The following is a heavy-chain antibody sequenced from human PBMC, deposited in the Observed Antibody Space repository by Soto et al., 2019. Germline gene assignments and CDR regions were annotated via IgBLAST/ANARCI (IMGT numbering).Heavy chain of an antibody. CDR3: ARLSGYCYYFDY. D-gene: IGHD3-22*01. V-gene: IGHV3-33*01. CDR2: IWFDGSNE. CDR1: GFTFSSSG. J-gene: IGHJ4*02. Sequence: QVQLVESGGGVVQPGRSLRLSCAASGFTFSSSGMHWVRQAPGKGLEWVAVIWFDGSNEYYADSVRGRFTISRDNCKNTLYLQMNSLRAEDTAVYYCARLSGYCYYFDYWGQGTLVTVSS.